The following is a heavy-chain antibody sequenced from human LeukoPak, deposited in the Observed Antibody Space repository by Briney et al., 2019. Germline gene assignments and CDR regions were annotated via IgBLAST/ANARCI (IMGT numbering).Heavy chain of an antibody. J-gene: IGHJ6*02. CDR2: ISSSGSTI. V-gene: IGHV3-48*04. CDR1: GFTFSSYA. Sequence: PGGSLRLSCAASGFTFSSYAMSWVRQAPGKGLEWVSYISSSGSTIYYAESVKGRFSISRDNAKNSLYLQMNSLRAEDTAVYYCARDRGYDSRDVWGQGTTVTVSS. D-gene: IGHD5-12*01. CDR3: ARDRGYDSRDV.